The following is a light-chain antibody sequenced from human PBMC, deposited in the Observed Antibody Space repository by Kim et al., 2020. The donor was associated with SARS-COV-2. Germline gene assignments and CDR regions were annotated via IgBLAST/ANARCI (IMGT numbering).Light chain of an antibody. CDR3: QQYGSSPLT. V-gene: IGKV3-20*01. J-gene: IGKJ4*01. CDR2: GAS. Sequence: APGARATRNCRASQSLSSSDLAWYQQKPGQAPRLLIYGASSRATGIPDRFSGSGSGTDFTLTISRLEPEDFAVYYCQQYGSSPLTFGGGTKVEIK. CDR1: QSLSSSD.